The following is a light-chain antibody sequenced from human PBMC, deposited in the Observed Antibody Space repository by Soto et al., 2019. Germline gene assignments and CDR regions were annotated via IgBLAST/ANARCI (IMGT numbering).Light chain of an antibody. CDR3: QSYDPNLRGV. Sequence: QSVLTQPPSVSGAPGQRVTISCTGSSSNIGAGYDVHWYQQFPGRAPKLLIYSNNNRPSGVPDRFSASKSGTSASLAITGLQAADEADYYCQSYDPNLRGVFGTGTKLTVL. V-gene: IGLV1-40*01. J-gene: IGLJ1*01. CDR2: SNN. CDR1: SSNIGAGYD.